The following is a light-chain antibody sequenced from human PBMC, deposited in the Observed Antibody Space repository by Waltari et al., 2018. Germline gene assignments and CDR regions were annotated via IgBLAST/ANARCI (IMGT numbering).Light chain of an antibody. CDR1: QDISNW. V-gene: IGKV1D-12*01. CDR3: QQANSFPSLT. CDR2: AAS. Sequence: DIQMTQSPSSVSASVGDRVTIPCRASQDISNWLAWYQQKPGKAPQLLIYAASTLQSGVPSRFSGSGSGTDSTLTISSLQAEDFATYYCQQANSFPSLTFGGGTNVEIK. J-gene: IGKJ4*01.